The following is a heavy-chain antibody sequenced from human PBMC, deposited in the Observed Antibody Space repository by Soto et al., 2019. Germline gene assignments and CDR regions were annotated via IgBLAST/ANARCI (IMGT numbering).Heavy chain of an antibody. CDR2: ISWNSGSI. J-gene: IGHJ4*02. CDR3: AKDTDYYDSSGYYSGVY. Sequence: PGGSLRLSCTASGFTFDDHAMHWVRQAPGKGLEWVSGISWNSGSIGYADSVKGRFTISRDNAKNSLYPQMNSLRAEDTALYYCAKDTDYYDSSGYYSGVYWGQGTLVTVSS. V-gene: IGHV3-9*01. D-gene: IGHD3-22*01. CDR1: GFTFDDHA.